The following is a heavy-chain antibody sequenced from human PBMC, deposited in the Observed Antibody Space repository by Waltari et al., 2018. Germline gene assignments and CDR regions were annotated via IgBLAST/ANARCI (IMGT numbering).Heavy chain of an antibody. Sequence: EVQLVDSGGGWVNPGGSLSLRCAASGFTFSDYTMTWVRQAPGKGMEWGSANHNGGCTTSYADSVKGRFTISRDNSKNTLYLQMNSLRADETAMYFWAKDSGKGGDDSWGQGTLVTVSS. CDR2: NHNGGCTT. V-gene: IGHV3-23*04. J-gene: IGHJ5*01. CDR3: AKDSGKGGDDS. CDR1: GFTFSDYT. D-gene: IGHD1-1*01.